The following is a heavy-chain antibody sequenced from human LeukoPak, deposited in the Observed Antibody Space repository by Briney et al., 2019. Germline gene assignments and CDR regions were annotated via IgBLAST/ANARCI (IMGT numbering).Heavy chain of an antibody. CDR1: GGSISSYY. D-gene: IGHD2-2*01. J-gene: IGHJ4*02. Sequence: SETLSLTCTVSGGSISSYYWSWIRPPAGKGLEWIGRIYTSGSTNYNPSLKSRVTMSVDTSKNQFSLKLSSVTAADTAVYYCARDSSPYRYCSSTSCPTGYFDYWGQGTLVTVSS. CDR3: ARDSSPYRYCSSTSCPTGYFDY. CDR2: IYTSGST. V-gene: IGHV4-4*07.